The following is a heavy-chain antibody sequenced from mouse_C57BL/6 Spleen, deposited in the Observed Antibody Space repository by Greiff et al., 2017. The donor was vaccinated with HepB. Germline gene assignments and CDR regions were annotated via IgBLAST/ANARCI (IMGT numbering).Heavy chain of an antibody. Sequence: EVQLQQSGPELVKPGASVKISCKASGYTFTDYYMNWVKQSHGKSLEWIGDINPNNGGTSYNQKLKGKATLTVDKSSSTAYMELRSLTSEDSAVYYCARRGNPYYAMDYWSQGTSVTVSP. J-gene: IGHJ4*01. CDR3: ARRGNPYYAMDY. V-gene: IGHV1-26*01. CDR2: INPNNGGT. D-gene: IGHD2-1*01. CDR1: GYTFTDYY.